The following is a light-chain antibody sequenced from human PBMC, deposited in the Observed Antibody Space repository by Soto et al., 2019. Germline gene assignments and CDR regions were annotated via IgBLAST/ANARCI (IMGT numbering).Light chain of an antibody. J-gene: IGKJ5*01. V-gene: IGKV1-39*01. CDR3: QQSYSTPIT. CDR2: AAS. Sequence: IQMPEATSSLSASVGDRVTITCRASQSISSYLNWYQQKPGKAPKLLIYAASSLQSGVPSRFSGSGSGTDFTLTISSLQPEDFATYYCQQSYSTPITFCQGTLLEVK. CDR1: QSISSY.